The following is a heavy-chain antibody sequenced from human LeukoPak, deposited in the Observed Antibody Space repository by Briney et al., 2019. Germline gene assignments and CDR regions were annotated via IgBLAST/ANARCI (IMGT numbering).Heavy chain of an antibody. J-gene: IGHJ5*02. CDR2: IYYTGSS. CDR3: AKITPGDYARERFNWFDP. D-gene: IGHD4-17*01. CDR1: GGSIRSSDDY. Sequence: PSEALSLTCSVSGGSIRSSDDYWGFVRQTPGKGLEWMGSIYYTGSSLYNPSLKSRATISVDTSKNQFSLKLTSVTAADTAVYYCAKITPGDYARERFNWFDPWGQGTLVTVSS. V-gene: IGHV4-39*07.